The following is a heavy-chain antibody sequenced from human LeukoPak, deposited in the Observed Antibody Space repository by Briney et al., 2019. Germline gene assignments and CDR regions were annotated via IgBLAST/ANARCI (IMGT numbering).Heavy chain of an antibody. CDR2: IWYDGSNK. CDR3: ARYSGSYRSYYYYMDV. Sequence: GGSLRLSCAASGFTFSSYWMHWVRQAPGKGLEWVAVIWYDGSNKYYADSVKGRFTISRDDSKNTLYLQMNSLRAEDTAVYYCARYSGSYRSYYYYMDVWGKGTTVTVSS. CDR1: GFTFSSYW. J-gene: IGHJ6*03. D-gene: IGHD1-26*01. V-gene: IGHV3-33*08.